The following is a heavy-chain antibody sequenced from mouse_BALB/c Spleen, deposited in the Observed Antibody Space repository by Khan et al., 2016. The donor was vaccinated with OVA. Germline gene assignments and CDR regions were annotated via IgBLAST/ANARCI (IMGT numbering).Heavy chain of an antibody. Sequence: QVQLQQSGAELVKPGTSVKLSCKASGYNFTSYWINWVRLRPGQGLEWIGDIYPGSGSTNYNEKFKSKATLTVETSSSTAYTQLSNLAHEDSALYDCARDTTVDVDYWGQGTTLTVSS. D-gene: IGHD1-1*01. CDR3: ARDTTVDVDY. J-gene: IGHJ2*01. CDR1: GYNFTSYW. V-gene: IGHV1-55*01. CDR2: IYPGSGST.